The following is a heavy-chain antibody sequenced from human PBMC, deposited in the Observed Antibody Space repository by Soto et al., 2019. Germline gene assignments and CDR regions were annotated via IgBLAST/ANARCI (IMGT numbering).Heavy chain of an antibody. V-gene: IGHV3-23*01. CDR1: EFTFSNYA. CDR2: ISGSAAST. J-gene: IGHJ4*02. Sequence: EVHLLESGGDLVQPGGSLRLSGAASEFTFSNYAISWVRQPPGKGLDWVSGISGSAASTFYADSVKGRFTISRDNSKNTLYLQMNSVRAEATAVYYCAKWTGRYCSGGRCYLDDPFDYWGQGTLVTVSS. D-gene: IGHD2-15*01. CDR3: AKWTGRYCSGGRCYLDDPFDY.